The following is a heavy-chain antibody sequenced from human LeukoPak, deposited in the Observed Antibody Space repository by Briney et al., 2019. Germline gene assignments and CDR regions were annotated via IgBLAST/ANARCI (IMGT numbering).Heavy chain of an antibody. CDR3: ARGEEPAYYDFWSGYGDY. D-gene: IGHD3-3*01. Sequence: ASVKVSCKASGYTFTSYGISWVRQAPGQGLEWMGWISAYNGNTNYAQKLQGRVTMTTDTSTSTAYMELRSLRSDDTAVYYCARGEEPAYYDFWSGYGDYWGQGTLVTVSS. CDR1: GYTFTSYG. V-gene: IGHV1-18*01. J-gene: IGHJ4*02. CDR2: ISAYNGNT.